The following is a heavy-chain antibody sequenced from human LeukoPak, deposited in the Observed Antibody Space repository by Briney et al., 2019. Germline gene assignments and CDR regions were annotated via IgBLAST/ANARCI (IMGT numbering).Heavy chain of an antibody. J-gene: IGHJ4*02. CDR1: GFTFSSYA. D-gene: IGHD3-9*01. V-gene: IGHV3-23*01. CDR2: ISGSGGST. Sequence: GGSLRLSCAASGFTFSSYAMSWVRQAPGKGLEWVSAISGSGGSTYYADSVKGRFAISRDNSKNTLYLQMNSLRAEDTAVYYCAAPDYDILTGYSVDFDYWGQGTLVTVSS. CDR3: AAPDYDILTGYSVDFDY.